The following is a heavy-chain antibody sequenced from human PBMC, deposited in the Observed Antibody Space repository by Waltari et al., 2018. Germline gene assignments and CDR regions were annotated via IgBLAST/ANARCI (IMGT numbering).Heavy chain of an antibody. V-gene: IGHV3-23*01. CDR2: ITFSSSTL. D-gene: IGHD4-4*01. CDR1: GFTFSDYG. Sequence: EVHLLESGGGLVQPGDSVRLSCAASGFTFSDYGMNWVRQAPGQALEWIAGITFSSSTLYYEESVKGRFTISRDNSANILYLQMNSVRAEDTAVYYCAKDVSTVSTFFDYWGQGTLVTVSS. CDR3: AKDVSTVSTFFDY. J-gene: IGHJ4*02.